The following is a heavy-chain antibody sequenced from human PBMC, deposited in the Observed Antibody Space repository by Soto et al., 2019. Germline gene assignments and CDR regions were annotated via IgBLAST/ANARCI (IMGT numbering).Heavy chain of an antibody. Sequence: QEQLEQSGAEVKKPGASVKVSCKASGYSFTKYDFNWVRQATGQGLEWLGWVNPISGNTENAQNFQGRVTLTVNTATSTAFMELSSLRSGDTAIYYCATSRINMIRGDFYYGLDVWGHGTTVTVSS. D-gene: IGHD3-10*01. J-gene: IGHJ6*02. CDR2: VNPISGNT. CDR3: ATSRINMIRGDFYYGLDV. CDR1: GYSFTKYD. V-gene: IGHV1-8*01.